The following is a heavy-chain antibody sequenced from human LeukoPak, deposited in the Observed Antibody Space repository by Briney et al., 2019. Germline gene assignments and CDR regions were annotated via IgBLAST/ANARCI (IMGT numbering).Heavy chain of an antibody. CDR1: GYTFTGYY. Sequence: ASVKVSCKASGYTFTGYYMHWVRQAPGQGLEWMGRINPNSGGTNYAQKFQGRVTMTRDTSISTAYMELSRLRSDDTAVYYCAREDRDYYDSSGYYSWGQGTLVTVSS. V-gene: IGHV1-2*06. J-gene: IGHJ4*02. CDR3: AREDRDYYDSSGYYS. D-gene: IGHD3-22*01. CDR2: INPNSGGT.